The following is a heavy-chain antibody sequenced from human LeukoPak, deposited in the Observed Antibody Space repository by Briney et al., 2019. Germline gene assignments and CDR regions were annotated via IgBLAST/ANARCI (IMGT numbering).Heavy chain of an antibody. CDR1: GFTFSDYY. V-gene: IGHV3-11*04. Sequence: GGSLRLSCAASGFTFSDYYMSWLRQTPGKGLEWVSYISSSGSTIYYADSVKGRFTISSDNAKNSLYLQMNCLRTEDTAVYYCAGSSGYSYGYIDYWGQGTLVTVSS. D-gene: IGHD5-18*01. CDR3: AGSSGYSYGYIDY. CDR2: ISSSGSTI. J-gene: IGHJ4*02.